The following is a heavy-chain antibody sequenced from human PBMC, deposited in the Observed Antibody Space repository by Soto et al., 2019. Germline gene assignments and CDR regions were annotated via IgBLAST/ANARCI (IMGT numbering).Heavy chain of an antibody. J-gene: IGHJ6*02. CDR1: GYTFTCYY. Sequence: GASVKVACKASGYTFTCYYMHWVRQAPGQGLEWMGWINPNSGGANYAQKFQGRFTMTRDTSIRTAYMELSRLRSDDTAVYYCARDVVVVPAAIHGMDVWGQGTTVTVSS. V-gene: IGHV1-2*02. CDR2: INPNSGGA. CDR3: ARDVVVVPAAIHGMDV. D-gene: IGHD2-2*01.